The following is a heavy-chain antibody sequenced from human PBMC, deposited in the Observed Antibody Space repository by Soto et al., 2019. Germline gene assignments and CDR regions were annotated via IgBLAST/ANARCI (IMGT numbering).Heavy chain of an antibody. J-gene: IGHJ6*02. CDR1: GYTFTSYG. CDR3: ARGTAMGSYYYYGMDV. CDR2: ISAYNGNT. Sequence: ASVKVSCKASGYTFTSYGISWVRQAPGQGLEWMGWISAYNGNTNYAQKLQGRVTMTTDTSTSTAYMELRSLRSDDTAVYYCARGTAMGSYYYYGMDVWGQGTTVTAP. D-gene: IGHD5-18*01. V-gene: IGHV1-18*01.